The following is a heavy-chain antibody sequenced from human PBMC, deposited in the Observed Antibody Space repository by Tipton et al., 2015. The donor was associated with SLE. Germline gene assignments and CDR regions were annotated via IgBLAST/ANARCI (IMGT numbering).Heavy chain of an antibody. CDR1: GGPISSHY. D-gene: IGHD6-19*01. J-gene: IGHJ4*02. CDR3: ARDQAVAGSYYFDY. Sequence: TLSLTCTVSGGPISSHYWSWIRQPPGKGLEWIGYIYYSGSTYYNPSLKSRVTISVDTSKNQFSLKLSSVTAADTAVYYCARDQAVAGSYYFDYWGQGTLVTVSS. CDR2: IYYSGST. V-gene: IGHV4-59*11.